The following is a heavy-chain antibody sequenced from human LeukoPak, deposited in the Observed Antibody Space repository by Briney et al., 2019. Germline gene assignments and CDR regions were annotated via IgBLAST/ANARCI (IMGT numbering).Heavy chain of an antibody. D-gene: IGHD3-22*01. Sequence: GGSLRLSCAAYGFTFSSYAMSWVRQAPGKGLEWVSAISGSGGSTYYADSVKGRFTISRDNSKYTLYLQMNSLRAEDTAVYYCAKGGAYYYDSSGYFSIWGQGTMVTVSS. CDR1: GFTFSSYA. J-gene: IGHJ3*02. CDR3: AKGGAYYYDSSGYFSI. V-gene: IGHV3-23*01. CDR2: ISGSGGST.